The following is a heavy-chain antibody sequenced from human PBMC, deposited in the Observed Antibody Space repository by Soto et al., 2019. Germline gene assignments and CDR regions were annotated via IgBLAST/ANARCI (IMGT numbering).Heavy chain of an antibody. CDR3: ARGGDIVVVPAALIWFDP. CDR2: IKQDGSEK. CDR1: GFTFSSYW. D-gene: IGHD2-2*01. Sequence: ESGGGLVQPGGSLRLSCAASGFTFSSYWMSWVRQAPGKGLEWVANIKQDGSEKYYVDSVKGRFTISRDNAKNSLYLQMNSLRAEDTAVYYCARGGDIVVVPAALIWFDPWGQGTLVTVSS. J-gene: IGHJ5*02. V-gene: IGHV3-7*01.